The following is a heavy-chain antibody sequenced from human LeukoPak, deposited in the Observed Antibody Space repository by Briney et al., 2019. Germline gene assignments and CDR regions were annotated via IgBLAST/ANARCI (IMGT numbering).Heavy chain of an antibody. CDR1: GYTFTSYG. CDR2: ISAYNGNT. J-gene: IGHJ3*02. CDR3: ARLQTDVRAFDI. V-gene: IGHV1-18*01. D-gene: IGHD4-11*01. Sequence: ASVKVSCKASGYTFTSYGISWVRQAPGQGLEWMGWISAYNGNTNYAQKLQGRVTMTRDTSISTAYMELSRLRSDDTAVYYCARLQTDVRAFDIWGQGTMVTVSS.